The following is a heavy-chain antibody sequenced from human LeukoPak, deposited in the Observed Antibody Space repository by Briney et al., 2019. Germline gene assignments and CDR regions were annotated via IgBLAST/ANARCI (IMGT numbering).Heavy chain of an antibody. J-gene: IGHJ3*02. Sequence: ASVKVSCKASGYTFTSYSMHWVRQAPGQGLEYMGIINPSGGSITYAQKFQGRVTMTRDTSTSTVYMELSSLRSEDTAVYYCARRIAASYDAFDIWGQGTMVTVSS. CDR3: ARRIAASYDAFDI. D-gene: IGHD6-13*01. V-gene: IGHV1-46*01. CDR1: GYTFTSYS. CDR2: INPSGGSI.